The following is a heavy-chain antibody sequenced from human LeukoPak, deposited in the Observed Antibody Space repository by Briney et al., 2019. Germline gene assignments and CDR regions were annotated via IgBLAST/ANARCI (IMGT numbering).Heavy chain of an antibody. J-gene: IGHJ5*02. Sequence: ASVKVSCKASGYTFTGYYIHWVRQAPGQGLEWMGGIIPIFGTANYAQKFQGRVTITADKSTSTAYTELSSLGSEDTAVYYCARNPYNWNDSRNWFDPWGQGTLVTVSS. CDR1: GYTFTGYY. CDR2: IIPIFGTA. CDR3: ARNPYNWNDSRNWFDP. V-gene: IGHV1-69*06. D-gene: IGHD1-1*01.